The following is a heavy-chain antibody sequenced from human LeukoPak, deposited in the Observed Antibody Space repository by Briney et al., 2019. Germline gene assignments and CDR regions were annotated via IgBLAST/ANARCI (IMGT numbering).Heavy chain of an antibody. V-gene: IGHV4-34*01. J-gene: IGHJ5*02. Sequence: SETLSLTCAVYGGSFSGYYWSWIRQPPGKGLEWIGEINHSGSTNYNPSLKSRVTISVDTSKNQFSLNLTSVAAADTAVYYCARFTPQGYGWGGYNRFDPWGQGALVTVSS. D-gene: IGHD5-24*01. CDR3: ARFTPQGYGWGGYNRFDP. CDR1: GGSFSGYY. CDR2: INHSGST.